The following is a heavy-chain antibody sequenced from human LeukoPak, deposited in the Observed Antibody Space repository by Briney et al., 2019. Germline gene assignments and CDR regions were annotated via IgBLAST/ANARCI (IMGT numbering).Heavy chain of an antibody. D-gene: IGHD5-12*01. V-gene: IGHV1-69*13. Sequence: GASVKVSCKASGYTFTGYYMHWVRQAPGQGLEWMGGIIPIFGTANYAQKFQGRVTITADESTSTAYMELSSLRSEDTAVYYCARARVIGRRGYSGYDLVRNWFDPWGQGTLVTVSS. J-gene: IGHJ5*02. CDR1: GYTFTGYY. CDR3: ARARVIGRRGYSGYDLVRNWFDP. CDR2: IIPIFGTA.